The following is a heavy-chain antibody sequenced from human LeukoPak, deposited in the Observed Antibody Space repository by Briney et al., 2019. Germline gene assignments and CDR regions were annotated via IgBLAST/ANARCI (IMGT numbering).Heavy chain of an antibody. CDR3: ARILAAQGAKSFEY. D-gene: IGHD6-25*01. J-gene: IGHJ4*02. Sequence: SETLSLTCTVSGGSISSYYWSWIRQPPGKGLEWIGYIYYSGSTNYNPSLKSRVTISVDTSKNQFSLKLSSVTAADTAVYYCARILAAQGAKSFEYWGQGTLVTVSS. CDR2: IYYSGST. V-gene: IGHV4-59*01. CDR1: GGSISSYY.